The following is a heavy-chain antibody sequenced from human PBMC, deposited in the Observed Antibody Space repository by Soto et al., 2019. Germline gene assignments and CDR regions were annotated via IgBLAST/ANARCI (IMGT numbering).Heavy chain of an antibody. CDR3: ARTSVAGIDYFDY. J-gene: IGHJ4*02. D-gene: IGHD6-19*01. V-gene: IGHV4-59*01. Sequence: SQTLSLPGIVSRGCISSYYWSWIRQPPGKGLEWIGYIYYSGSTNYNPSLKSRVTISVDTSKNQFSLKLSSVTAADTAVYYCARTSVAGIDYFDYWGQGTLVTVSS. CDR2: IYYSGST. CDR1: RGCISSYY.